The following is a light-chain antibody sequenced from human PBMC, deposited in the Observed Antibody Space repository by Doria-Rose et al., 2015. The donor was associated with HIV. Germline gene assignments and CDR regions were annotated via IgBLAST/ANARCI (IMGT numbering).Light chain of an antibody. CDR3: QQSFSTPRT. CDR2: AAS. V-gene: IGKV1-39*01. J-gene: IGKJ1*01. CDR1: QNINRF. Sequence: DIRMTQSPSSLSASVEDRVTITCRASQNINRFLNWYQQKPGKVPKVLIYAASSLQSGVPSRFSGSGSGTDFTLTISSLQPEDVATYYCQQSFSTPRTFGQGTKVEIK.